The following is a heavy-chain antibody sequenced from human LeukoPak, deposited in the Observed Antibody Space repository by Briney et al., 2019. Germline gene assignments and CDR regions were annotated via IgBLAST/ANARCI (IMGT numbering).Heavy chain of an antibody. V-gene: IGHV1-8*01. CDR2: MNPNSGNT. D-gene: IGHD6-19*01. CDR3: ARGSIAVAGTDY. Sequence: ASVKVSCKASGYTFTSYDINWVRQATGQGLEWMGWMNPNSGNTGYAQKFQGRVTMTRNTSISTASMELSSLRSEDTAVYYCARGSIAVAGTDYWGQGTLVTVSS. CDR1: GYTFTSYD. J-gene: IGHJ4*02.